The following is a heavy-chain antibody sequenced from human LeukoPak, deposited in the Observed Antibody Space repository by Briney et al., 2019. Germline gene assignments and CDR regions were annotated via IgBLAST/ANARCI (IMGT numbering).Heavy chain of an antibody. Sequence: SVKVSCKASGCTFSSYAISWVRQAPGQGLEWMGRIIPIFGIANYAQKFQGRVTITADKSTSTAYMELSSLRSEDTAVYYCARSTLGIDYWGQGTLVTVSS. V-gene: IGHV1-69*04. CDR1: GCTFSSYA. J-gene: IGHJ4*02. D-gene: IGHD5/OR15-5a*01. CDR3: ARSTLGIDY. CDR2: IIPIFGIA.